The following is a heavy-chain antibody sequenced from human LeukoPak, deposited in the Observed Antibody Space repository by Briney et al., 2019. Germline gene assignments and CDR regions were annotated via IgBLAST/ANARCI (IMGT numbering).Heavy chain of an antibody. J-gene: IGHJ4*02. CDR1: GFIFTNHA. CDR3: AKVFRSGTYPLDY. CDR2: ISGSGGST. Sequence: GGSLRLSCAASGFIFTNHAMNWVRQAPGKGLEWVSGISGSGGSTYYAGSVKGRFTISRDNSKNTLYMQMNSLRAEETAVYYCAKVFRSGTYPLDYWGQGTLVTVSS. D-gene: IGHD3-10*01. V-gene: IGHV3-23*01.